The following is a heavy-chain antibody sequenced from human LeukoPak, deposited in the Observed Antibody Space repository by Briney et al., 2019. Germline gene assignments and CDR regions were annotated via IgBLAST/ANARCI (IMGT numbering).Heavy chain of an antibody. J-gene: IGHJ3*02. Sequence: SETLSLTCTVSGVSLTTHYWSWIRQPPGKGLEWIGFIYYSGSTRYNPSLQGRITISQDTSKNQFSLNLNSVTAADTAVYYCARPNSMIRGVPDAFDIWGQGTMVTVSS. D-gene: IGHD3-10*01. CDR2: IYYSGST. CDR1: GVSLTTHY. CDR3: ARPNSMIRGVPDAFDI. V-gene: IGHV4-59*08.